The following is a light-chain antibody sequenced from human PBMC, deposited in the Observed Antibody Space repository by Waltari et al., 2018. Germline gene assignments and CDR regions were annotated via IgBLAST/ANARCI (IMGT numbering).Light chain of an antibody. J-gene: IGLJ2*01. Sequence: QSALTQPPSASGSPGQSVTIPCTGTSSDVVRYDYVSWYQHHPGKAPKLLIYGVTKRPSGGPDRFSGSKSGNTASLTISGLQTDDEAHYYCSSYAGTNNLLFGGGTKVTVL. CDR3: SSYAGTNNLL. V-gene: IGLV2-8*01. CDR1: SSDVVRYDY. CDR2: GVT.